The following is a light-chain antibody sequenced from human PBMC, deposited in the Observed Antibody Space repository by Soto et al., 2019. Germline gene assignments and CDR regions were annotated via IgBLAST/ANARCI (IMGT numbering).Light chain of an antibody. CDR1: QSISSW. J-gene: IGKJ1*01. CDR3: QQYNSYSWT. Sequence: DIQMTQSPSTLSESVGDRVTITCRASQSISSWLAWYQQKPGKAPKLLIYDASSLESGVPSRFSGSGSGTEFTLTISSLQPDDFAPYYCQQYNSYSWTFGQGTKVEIK. V-gene: IGKV1-5*01. CDR2: DAS.